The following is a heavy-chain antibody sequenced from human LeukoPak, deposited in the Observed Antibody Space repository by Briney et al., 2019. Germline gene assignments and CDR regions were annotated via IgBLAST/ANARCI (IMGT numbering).Heavy chain of an antibody. Sequence: ASVKVSCKASGYTFTSYGISWVRQAPGQGLEWMGGIIPIFGTANYAQKLQGRVTITADKSTSTAYMELSSLRSEDTAVYYCARGAYSSGSATYYYYYYMDVWGKGTTVTVSS. CDR2: IIPIFGTA. J-gene: IGHJ6*03. CDR3: ARGAYSSGSATYYYYYYMDV. D-gene: IGHD6-19*01. CDR1: GYTFTSYG. V-gene: IGHV1-69*06.